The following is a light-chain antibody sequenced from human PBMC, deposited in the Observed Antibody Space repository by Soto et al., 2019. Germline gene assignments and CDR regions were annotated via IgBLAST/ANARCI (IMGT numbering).Light chain of an antibody. CDR3: QQIYTSPMYT. Sequence: DLQMTQSPSSLSASVGDRVTITCRASQSISTYLNWYQQKPGKAPNLLIYSASTLQNGVPSRFTGSGSGTDFTLTISSLQPEDFATYYCQQIYTSPMYTFGQGTKMEIK. CDR1: QSISTY. CDR2: SAS. V-gene: IGKV1-39*01. J-gene: IGKJ2*01.